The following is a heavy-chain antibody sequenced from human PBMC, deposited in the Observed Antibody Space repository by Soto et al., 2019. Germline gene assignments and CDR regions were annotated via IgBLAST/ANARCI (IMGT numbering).Heavy chain of an antibody. CDR3: ARDRYSGSARPGGMDV. D-gene: IGHD6-6*01. CDR2: INPNSGGT. V-gene: IGHV1-2*02. J-gene: IGHJ6*02. Sequence: GASVKVSCKASGYTFTGYYMHWVRQAPGQGLEWMGWINPNSGGTNYAQKFQGRVTMTRDTSISTAYMELSRLRSDDTAVYYCARDRYSGSARPGGMDVWGQGTTVTVSS. CDR1: GYTFTGYY.